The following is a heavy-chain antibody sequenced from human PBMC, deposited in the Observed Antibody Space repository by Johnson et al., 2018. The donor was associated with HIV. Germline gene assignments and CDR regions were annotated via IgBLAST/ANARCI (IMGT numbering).Heavy chain of an antibody. CDR1: GFTFSNYG. Sequence: VQLVESGGGVVQPGGFLRLSCAASGFTFSNYGMHWVRQAPGKGLEWVAVISYDGSNKYYTDSVKGRFTISRDNSKNTLYLQMNKLRAEDTAVYFCASQVRGLRLGVDAFDIWGQGTMVTVSS. V-gene: IGHV3-30*12. CDR3: ASQVRGLRLGVDAFDI. J-gene: IGHJ3*02. D-gene: IGHD3-16*01. CDR2: ISYDGSNK.